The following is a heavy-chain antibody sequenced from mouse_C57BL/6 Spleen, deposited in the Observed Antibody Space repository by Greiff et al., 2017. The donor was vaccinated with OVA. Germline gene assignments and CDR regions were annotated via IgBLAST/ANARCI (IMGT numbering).Heavy chain of an antibody. CDR3: ASVYYYGNYAMDY. D-gene: IGHD1-1*01. CDR1: GYTFTDYY. V-gene: IGHV1-26*01. CDR2: INPNNGGT. Sequence: EVQLQQSGPELVKPGASVKISCKASGYTFTDYYMNWVKQSHGKSLEWIGDINPNNGGTSYNQKFKGKATLTVDKSSSTAYMELRSLTSEDSAVYYCASVYYYGNYAMDYWGQGTSVTVSS. J-gene: IGHJ4*01.